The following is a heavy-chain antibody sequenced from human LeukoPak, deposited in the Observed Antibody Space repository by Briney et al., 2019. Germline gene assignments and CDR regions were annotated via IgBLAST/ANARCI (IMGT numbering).Heavy chain of an antibody. CDR2: IYYSGST. CDR3: ARDSCSSTSCRRKFDN. CDR1: GGSITSSNYF. D-gene: IGHD2-2*01. Sequence: SETLSLTCPFSGGSITSSNYFWGWIRQSPGKGLEWIGSIYYSGSTYYNPSLKSRVTISVETSKIQFSLKLSSLTAADSAVYYCARDSCSSTSCRRKFDNWGQGTLVTVSS. V-gene: IGHV4-39*07. J-gene: IGHJ4*02.